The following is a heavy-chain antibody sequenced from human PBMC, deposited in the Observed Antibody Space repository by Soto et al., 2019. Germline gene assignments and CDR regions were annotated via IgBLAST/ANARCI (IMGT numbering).Heavy chain of an antibody. CDR1: GFTFSSYA. CDR2: ISAGAVAT. D-gene: IGHD2-21*02. Sequence: GGSLRLSCAASGFTFSSYAMSWVRQAPGKGLEWVSAISAGAVATNYADSVKGRFTISRDNAKNILCLQMNSLRAEDTAVYYCAKARTSETAYDVFAFWGQGTVVTVSS. J-gene: IGHJ3*01. V-gene: IGHV3-23*01. CDR3: AKARTSETAYDVFAF.